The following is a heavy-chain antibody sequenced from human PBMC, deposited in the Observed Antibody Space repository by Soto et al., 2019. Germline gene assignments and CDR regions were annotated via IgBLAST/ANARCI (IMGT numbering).Heavy chain of an antibody. CDR3: ATQDFRGTTGTT. D-gene: IGHD1-1*01. CDR2: ISGSGGNI. CDR1: GFTFSRYA. J-gene: IGHJ4*02. Sequence: LRLSCAASGFTFSRYAMGWGRQAPWKGLEWVSVISGSGGNIHYADSVKGRFTISRDNSKNTLYLQMNSLRVEDTAVYNCATQDFRGTTGTTWGQGTLVTVSS. V-gene: IGHV3-23*01.